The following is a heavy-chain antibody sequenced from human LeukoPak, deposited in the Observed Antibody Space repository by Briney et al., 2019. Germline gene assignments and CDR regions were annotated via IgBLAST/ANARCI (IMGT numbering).Heavy chain of an antibody. CDR2: IYYSGST. V-gene: IGHV4-39*01. CDR3: ARQSWSGYSYYYYYMDV. J-gene: IGHJ6*03. CDR1: GGSISSSSYY. Sequence: SETLSLTCTVSGGSISSSSYYWGWIRHPPGKGLEWIGSIYYSGSTYYNPSLKSRVTISVDTSKNQFSLKLSSVTAADTAVYYCARQSWSGYSYYYYYMDVWGKGTTVTVSS. D-gene: IGHD1-14*01.